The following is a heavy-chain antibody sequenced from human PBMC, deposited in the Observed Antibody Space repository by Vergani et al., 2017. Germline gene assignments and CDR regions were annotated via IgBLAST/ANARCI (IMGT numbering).Heavy chain of an antibody. D-gene: IGHD1-1*01. V-gene: IGHV1-18*01. CDR2: IRPYTGHT. CDR3: ARVAPSNSEVTPTAFYV. CDR1: SHTFQTYG. Sequence: QVPLVQSGAELKKPGASVSVSCKGSSHTFQTYGISWVRQAPGKGLEWMAWIRPYTGHTIYTQKFQDRVTMTADTSTNTAYMELRGLRSDDTAVYFCARVAPSNSEVTPTAFYVWGEGTMVTVSS. J-gene: IGHJ3*01.